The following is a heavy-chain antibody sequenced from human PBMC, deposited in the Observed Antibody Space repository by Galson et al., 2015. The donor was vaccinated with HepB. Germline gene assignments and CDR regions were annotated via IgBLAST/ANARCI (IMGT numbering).Heavy chain of an antibody. CDR1: GGSISSYY. CDR2: IYYSRST. Sequence: ETLSLTCTVSGGSISSYYWSWIRQPPGKGLEWIGYIYYSRSTNYNPSLKSRVTISVDTSTNQFSLKLSSVTAADTAVYYCARLRAVVPAAIPDYYYYGMDVWGQGTTVTVSS. J-gene: IGHJ6*02. D-gene: IGHD2-2*02. V-gene: IGHV4-59*08. CDR3: ARLRAVVPAAIPDYYYYGMDV.